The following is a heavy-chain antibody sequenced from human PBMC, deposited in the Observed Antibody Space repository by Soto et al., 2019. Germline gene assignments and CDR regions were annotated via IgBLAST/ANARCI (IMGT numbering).Heavy chain of an antibody. Sequence: EVQLVESGGGLIQPGGSLRLSCAASGFTVSSNYMSWVRQAPGKGLEWVSVIYSGGSTYYADSVKGRFTISRDNSKNTLYPQMNSLRAEDTAVYYCARECSGGSCYGGMDVWGQGTTVTVSS. J-gene: IGHJ6*02. CDR3: ARECSGGSCYGGMDV. CDR2: IYSGGST. D-gene: IGHD2-15*01. CDR1: GFTVSSNY. V-gene: IGHV3-53*01.